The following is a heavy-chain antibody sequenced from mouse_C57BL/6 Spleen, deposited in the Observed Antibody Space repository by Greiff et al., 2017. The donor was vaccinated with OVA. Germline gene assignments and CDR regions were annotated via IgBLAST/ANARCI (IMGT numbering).Heavy chain of an antibody. J-gene: IGHJ2*01. CDR1: GYTFTDYY. D-gene: IGHD4-1*01. Sequence: QVQLKQSGAELVRPGASVKLSCKASGYTFTDYYINWVKQRPGQGLEWIARIYPGSGNTYYNEKFKGKATLTAEKSSSTAYMQLSSLTSEDSAVYFCALTGRTYYFDYWGQGTTLTVSS. V-gene: IGHV1-76*01. CDR2: IYPGSGNT. CDR3: ALTGRTYYFDY.